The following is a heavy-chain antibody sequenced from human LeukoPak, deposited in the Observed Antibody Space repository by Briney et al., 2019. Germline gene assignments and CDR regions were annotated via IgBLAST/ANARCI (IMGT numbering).Heavy chain of an antibody. J-gene: IGHJ5*02. Sequence: GASVKVSCKASGYTFTSYDINWVRQATGQGLEWMGWMNPNSGNTGYAQKFQGRVTITRNTSISTAYMELSSLRSEDTAVYYCATGDSTLVRGVVTWFDPWGQGTLVTVSS. CDR2: MNPNSGNT. D-gene: IGHD3-10*01. V-gene: IGHV1-8*03. CDR1: GYTFTSYD. CDR3: ATGDSTLVRGVVTWFDP.